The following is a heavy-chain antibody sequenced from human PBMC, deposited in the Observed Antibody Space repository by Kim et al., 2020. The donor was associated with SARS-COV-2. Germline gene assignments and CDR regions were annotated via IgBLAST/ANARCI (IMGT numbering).Heavy chain of an antibody. CDR1: GYTFSDYY. V-gene: IGHV1-2*06. CDR2: MNPNSGVT. Sequence: ASVKVSCKASGYTFSDYYINWVRQAPGQGLEWMGRMNPNSGVTNYAEKFQGRVTMTRDTSISAAYMEMSNLRSDDTAVYYCARGLDTRIAAPGYYWGQGT. D-gene: IGHD5-18*01. J-gene: IGHJ4*02. CDR3: ARGLDTRIAAPGYY.